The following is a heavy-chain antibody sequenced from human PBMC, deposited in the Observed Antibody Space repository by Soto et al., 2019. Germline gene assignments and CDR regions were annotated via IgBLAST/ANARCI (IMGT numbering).Heavy chain of an antibody. Sequence: GVLRLSCAVSGFTFSNYWMSWVRQAPGRGLEWVATIAHDGSEKFYVDSVKGRFTISRDNTKNSLYLQMNSLRVDDTAVYYCARESNAHFDYWGQGTMVTVSS. D-gene: IGHD2-8*01. CDR3: ARESNAHFDY. J-gene: IGHJ4*02. CDR1: GFTFSNYW. CDR2: IAHDGSEK. V-gene: IGHV3-7*01.